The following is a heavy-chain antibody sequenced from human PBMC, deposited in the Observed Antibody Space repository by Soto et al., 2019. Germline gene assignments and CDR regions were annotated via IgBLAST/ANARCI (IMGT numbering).Heavy chain of an antibody. CDR1: GGSISSGGYY. J-gene: IGHJ4*02. Sequence: QVQLQESGPGLVKPSQTLSLTCTVSGGSISSGGYYWSWIRQHPGKGLEWIGYIYYSGSTYYNPSLRSRVTISVDTAKNQVSLKLGSVTAADTAVYYCARGDMVRGVTQFDYWGQGTLVTVSS. D-gene: IGHD3-10*01. V-gene: IGHV4-31*03. CDR2: IYYSGST. CDR3: ARGDMVRGVTQFDY.